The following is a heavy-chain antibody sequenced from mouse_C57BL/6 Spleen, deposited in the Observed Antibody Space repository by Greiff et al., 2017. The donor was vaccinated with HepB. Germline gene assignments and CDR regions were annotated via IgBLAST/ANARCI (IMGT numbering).Heavy chain of an antibody. Sequence: VQLQQSGAELVRPGSSVKLSCKASGYTFTSYWMHWVKQRPIQGLEWIGNIDPSDSETHYNQKFKDKATLTVDKSSSTAYMQRSSLTSEDSAVYYCSRGVGHYYAMDYWGQGTSVTVSS. CDR3: SRGVGHYYAMDY. V-gene: IGHV1-52*01. D-gene: IGHD3-3*01. CDR1: GYTFTSYW. J-gene: IGHJ4*01. CDR2: IDPSDSET.